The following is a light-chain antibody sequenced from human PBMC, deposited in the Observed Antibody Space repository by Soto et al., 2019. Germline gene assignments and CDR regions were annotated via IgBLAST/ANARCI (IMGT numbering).Light chain of an antibody. CDR1: QSVGTY. Sequence: EIVLTQSPANLSLSPGERATLSCRASQSVGTYFAWYQQKPGQAPRLLIYDSSNRATGIPARFSGSGSGTDFTLTISSLEPEDFAVYYCQHRSDWPSTFGGGTKVEIK. V-gene: IGKV3-11*01. J-gene: IGKJ4*01. CDR2: DSS. CDR3: QHRSDWPST.